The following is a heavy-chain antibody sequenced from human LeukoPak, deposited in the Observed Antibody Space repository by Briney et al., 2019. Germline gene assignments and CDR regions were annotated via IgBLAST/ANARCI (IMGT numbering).Heavy chain of an antibody. CDR2: ISHSGST. CDR1: GYSISSGYY. V-gene: IGHV4-38-2*01. Sequence: SETLSLTCAVSGYSISSGYYWGWIRQPPGKGLEWIGSISHSGSTYYSPSLKSRVTISIDTSQNQFSLKLSSVTAADTAVYYCARSAVAGGTDAFHIWGPGTMVTVSS. CDR3: ARSAVAGGTDAFHI. J-gene: IGHJ3*02. D-gene: IGHD6-19*01.